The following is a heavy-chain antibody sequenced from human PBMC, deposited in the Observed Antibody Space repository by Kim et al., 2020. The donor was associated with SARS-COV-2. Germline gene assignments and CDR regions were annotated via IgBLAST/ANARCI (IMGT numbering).Heavy chain of an antibody. CDR2: IYSADSST. D-gene: IGHD1-1*01. V-gene: IGHV5-51*01. CDR3: VRDKDWSSDY. CDR1: GYTFANYW. Sequence: GESLKISCKGSGYTFANYWIAWVRLMPGKGLEWMGIIYSADSSTVYSPSFRGQVTISVDNSISTAYLQWSSLKASDTAMDYCVRDKDWSSDYWGQGTLVTVSS. J-gene: IGHJ4*02.